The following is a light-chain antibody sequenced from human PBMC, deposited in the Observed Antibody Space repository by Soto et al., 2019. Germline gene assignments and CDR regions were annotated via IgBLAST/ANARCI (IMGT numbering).Light chain of an antibody. CDR1: SSNIGAGYD. CDR2: RNT. J-gene: IGLJ2*01. Sequence: QSVLTQPPSVSGAPGQRVTISCTGSSSNIGAGYDVHWYQQVAGTAPQRLIYRNTNRPSGVPDRFSGSKSGTSASLAITGLQAEDEADYYCQSYDTGLSGLLFGGGTKLTVL. V-gene: IGLV1-40*01. CDR3: QSYDTGLSGLL.